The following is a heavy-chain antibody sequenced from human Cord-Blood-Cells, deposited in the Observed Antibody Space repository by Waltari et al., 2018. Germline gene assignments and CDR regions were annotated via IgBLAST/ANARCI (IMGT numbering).Heavy chain of an antibody. V-gene: IGHV1-69*04. D-gene: IGHD7-27*01. CDR3: ARVLGIPDYYYYMDV. J-gene: IGHJ6*03. CDR2: ISPVLGIA. CDR1: GGTFSSYA. Sequence: QVQLVQSGAEVKKPGSSVKVSCKASGGTFSSYAISWVRQAPGQGLEWMGGISPVLGIANDAQKFQGRVTSTADESTSTAYMELSSLRSEDTAVYYCARVLGIPDYYYYMDVWGKGTTVTVSS.